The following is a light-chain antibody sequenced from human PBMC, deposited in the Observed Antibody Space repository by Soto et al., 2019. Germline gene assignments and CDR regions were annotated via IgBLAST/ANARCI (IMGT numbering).Light chain of an antibody. CDR1: SSDVGGYTY. J-gene: IGLJ2*01. CDR3: SSYGGNNNLI. CDR2: EVT. Sequence: QSVLTQPPSASGSPGQSVTISCTGTSSDVGGYTYVSWYQQYPGKAPKLMIYEVTKRPSGVPDRFSGSKSGNTASPTVSGLQAEDEADYYCSSYGGNNNLIFGGGTKVTVL. V-gene: IGLV2-8*01.